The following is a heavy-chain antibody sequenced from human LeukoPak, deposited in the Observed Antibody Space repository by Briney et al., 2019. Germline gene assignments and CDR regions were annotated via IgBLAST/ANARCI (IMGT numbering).Heavy chain of an antibody. CDR1: GFTFSSHW. V-gene: IGHV3-7*01. Sequence: GGSLRLSCAVSGFTFSSHWMSWVRQAPGKGLEWAANINQHGSEKYYVDSVKGRFTISRDNAKNLLYLQMNSLRAEDTAVYYCARAAISTCDSSGYYFDYWGQGTLVTVSS. CDR2: INQHGSEK. D-gene: IGHD3-22*01. CDR3: ARAAISTCDSSGYYFDY. J-gene: IGHJ4*02.